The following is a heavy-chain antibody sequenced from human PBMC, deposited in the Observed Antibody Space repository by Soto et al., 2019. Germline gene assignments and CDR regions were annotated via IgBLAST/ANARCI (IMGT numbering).Heavy chain of an antibody. J-gene: IGHJ6*02. CDR1: GFAFSSYG. D-gene: IGHD4-4*01. V-gene: IGHV3-33*01. Sequence: GGSLRLSCAASGFAFSSYGMHLVRQSPGKGLEWVAFIWYDGSNKYYADSVKGRFTISRDNSKNTLYLQMNSLRAEDTAVYYCERASVDYSNYIYYYDYGMDVWGHGTTVTVSS. CDR2: IWYDGSNK. CDR3: ERASVDYSNYIYYYDYGMDV.